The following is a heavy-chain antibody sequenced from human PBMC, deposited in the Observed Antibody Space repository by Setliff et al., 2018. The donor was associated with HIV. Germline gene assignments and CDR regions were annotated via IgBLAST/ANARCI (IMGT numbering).Heavy chain of an antibody. CDR2: INGGNGNT. J-gene: IGHJ1*01. Sequence: ASVKVSCKASEYTFTDYAMHWVRQAPGQRLEWMGWINGGNGNTKYSEKFQGRVTMTRDTSTSTVYMELSSLRSEDTAVYYCARDPAPSSSASYFQHWGQGTPVTVSS. V-gene: IGHV1-3*01. CDR1: EYTFTDYA. CDR3: ARDPAPSSSASYFQH. D-gene: IGHD6-6*01.